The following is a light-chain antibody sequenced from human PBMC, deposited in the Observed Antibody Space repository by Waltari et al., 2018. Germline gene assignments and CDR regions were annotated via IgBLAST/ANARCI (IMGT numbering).Light chain of an antibody. CDR1: SSNIGAGYD. CDR2: GNN. J-gene: IGLJ3*02. CDR3: QSYDSSLSVV. V-gene: IGLV1-40*01. Sequence: SVLTQPPSVSGAPGQRVTISCTGSSSNIGAGYDVHWYQQLPGTAPKLLIYGNNNRPSGVPDRFFGSKSGTSASLAITGLQAEDEADYYCQSYDSSLSVVFGGGTKLTVL.